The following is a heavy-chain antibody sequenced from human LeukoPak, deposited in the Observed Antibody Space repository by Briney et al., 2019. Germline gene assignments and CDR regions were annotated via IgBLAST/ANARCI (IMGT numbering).Heavy chain of an antibody. Sequence: SETLSLTCTVSGGSISSYYWSWIRQPPGKGLEWIGYIYYSGSTNYNPSLKSRVTISVDTSKNQFSLKLSSVTAADTAVYYCARVKHVRHDAFDIWGQGTMVTVSS. J-gene: IGHJ3*02. CDR3: ARVKHVRHDAFDI. CDR1: GGSISSYY. CDR2: IYYSGST. V-gene: IGHV4-59*08.